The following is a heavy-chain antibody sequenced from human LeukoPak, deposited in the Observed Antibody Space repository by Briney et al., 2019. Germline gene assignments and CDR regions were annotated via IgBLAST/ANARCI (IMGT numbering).Heavy chain of an antibody. CDR2: INPNNGGT. CDR1: GYTFTVYY. CDR3: ARDSSSSVCDY. V-gene: IGHV1-2*02. D-gene: IGHD6-6*01. J-gene: IGHJ4*02. Sequence: ASVKVSCKASGYTFTVYYMHWVRQAPGQGREWMGWINPNNGGTDYAQKFQGRVTMTRDTSISTAYMELSRLRSDDTAVYYCARDSSSSVCDYWGQGTLVTVSS.